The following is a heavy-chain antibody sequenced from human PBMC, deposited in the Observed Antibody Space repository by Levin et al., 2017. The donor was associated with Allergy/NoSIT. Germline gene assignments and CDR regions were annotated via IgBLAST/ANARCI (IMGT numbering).Heavy chain of an antibody. V-gene: IGHV3-74*01. Sequence: GGSLRLSCAASGFTFSDYWMHWVRQVPRKGLVWVSRIKIDGSRTSYADSVKGRFTISRDNAKNTLYLQMNSLRAEDTAVYYCAREARGSNSFDYWGQGTLMTVSS. CDR1: GFTFSDYW. CDR2: IKIDGSRT. J-gene: IGHJ4*02. D-gene: IGHD6-6*01. CDR3: AREARGSNSFDY.